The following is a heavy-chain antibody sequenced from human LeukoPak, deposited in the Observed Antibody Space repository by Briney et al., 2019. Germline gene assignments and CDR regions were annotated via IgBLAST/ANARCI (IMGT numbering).Heavy chain of an antibody. CDR3: AKDSSPWDYYYGMDV. CDR1: GFTVSSNY. D-gene: IGHD2-2*01. V-gene: IGHV3-30*18. J-gene: IGHJ6*02. Sequence: GGSLRLSCAASGFTVSSNYMSWVRQAPGKGLEWVAVISYDGSNKYYADSVKGRFTISRDNSKNTLYLQMNSLRAEDTAVYYCAKDSSPWDYYYGMDVWGQGTTVTVSS. CDR2: ISYDGSNK.